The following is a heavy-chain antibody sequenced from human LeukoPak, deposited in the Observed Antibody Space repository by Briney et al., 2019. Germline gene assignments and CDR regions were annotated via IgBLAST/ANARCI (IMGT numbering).Heavy chain of an antibody. J-gene: IGHJ4*02. V-gene: IGHV3-11*01. Sequence: GGSLRLSCAASGFTFSDYYMTWLRRAPGKRLEWVSYISRGGDTINYADSVKGRFTISRDNAKNSLYPQMNSLRAEDTAVYYCARGNYLDYWGQGTLVTVSS. CDR3: ARGNYLDY. CDR1: GFTFSDYY. CDR2: ISRGGDTI.